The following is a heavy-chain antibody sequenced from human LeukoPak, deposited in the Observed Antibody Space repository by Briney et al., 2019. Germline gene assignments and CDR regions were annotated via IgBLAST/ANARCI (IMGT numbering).Heavy chain of an antibody. CDR1: GYTFTSYG. CDR2: ISAYNGNT. J-gene: IGHJ5*02. D-gene: IGHD1-26*01. CDR3: ARVVVAATANWFDP. V-gene: IGHV1-18*01. Sequence: ASVNVSCKASGYTFTSYGISWVRQAPGQGLEWMGWISAYNGNTNYPQKLQGRVTMTTDTSTSTAYMEPRSLKSDDTAVYYCARVVVAATANWFDPWGQGTLVTVSS.